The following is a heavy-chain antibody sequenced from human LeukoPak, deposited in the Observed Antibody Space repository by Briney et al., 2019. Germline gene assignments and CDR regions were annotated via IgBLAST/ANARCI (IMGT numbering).Heavy chain of an antibody. CDR1: GDSVSTNNAV. Sequence: SQTLSLTCAISGDSVSTNNAVWHWIRQSPLRGLEWLGRTYFRSKWYNDYTLSLKSRITINPDTSKNQFSLNLNSVTPEDTAVYFCARGGSGWAFDSWGQGIPVTVSS. D-gene: IGHD6-19*01. V-gene: IGHV6-1*01. J-gene: IGHJ4*02. CDR2: TYFRSKWYN. CDR3: ARGGSGWAFDS.